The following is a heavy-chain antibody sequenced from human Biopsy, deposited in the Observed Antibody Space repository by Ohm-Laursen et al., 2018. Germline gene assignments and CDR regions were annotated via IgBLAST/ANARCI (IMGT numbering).Heavy chain of an antibody. CDR1: GDSISSYY. Sequence: GTLSLTCAVSGDSISSYYWSWIRQPPGKGLQWIGYVYYTGSTDYNPSLQSRVTISVDTSKNHFSLRLRSVTPADTAVYYCARVGAGAPSIDYFDYWGQGALVTVSS. CDR2: VYYTGST. D-gene: IGHD1-26*01. J-gene: IGHJ4*02. CDR3: ARVGAGAPSIDYFDY. V-gene: IGHV4-59*01.